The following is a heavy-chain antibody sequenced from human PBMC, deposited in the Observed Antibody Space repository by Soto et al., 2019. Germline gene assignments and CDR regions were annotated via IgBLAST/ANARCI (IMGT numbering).Heavy chain of an antibody. J-gene: IGHJ4*02. CDR1: GFTFSSYW. V-gene: IGHV3-7*01. Sequence: GGSLRLSCVASGFTFSSYWMSWVRQAPGKGLEWVANIKQDGSEKYYEDSVKGRFTISRDNAKNSLYLQMNSLRAEDPAVYYWTRDGDSGSYDYWGQGTLVTVSS. D-gene: IGHD1-26*01. CDR2: IKQDGSEK. CDR3: TRDGDSGSYDY.